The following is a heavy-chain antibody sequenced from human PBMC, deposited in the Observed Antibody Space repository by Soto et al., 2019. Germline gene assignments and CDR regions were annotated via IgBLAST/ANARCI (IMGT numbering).Heavy chain of an antibody. V-gene: IGHV4-39*01. Sequence: SETLSLTCTVSGGSISSSSYYWGWIRQPPGKGLEWIGSIYYSGSTYYNPSLKSRVTISVDTSKNQFSLKLSSVTAADTAVYYCASTRLQQESKGGIAAVYSRLPYDYVWGSYSHFDYWGQGTLVTVSS. CDR3: ASTRLQQESKGGIAAVYSRLPYDYVWGSYSHFDY. J-gene: IGHJ4*02. CDR1: GGSISSSSYY. D-gene: IGHD3-16*01. CDR2: IYYSGST.